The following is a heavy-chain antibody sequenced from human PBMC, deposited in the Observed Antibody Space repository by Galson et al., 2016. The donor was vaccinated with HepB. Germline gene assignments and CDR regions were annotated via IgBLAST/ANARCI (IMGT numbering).Heavy chain of an antibody. D-gene: IGHD6-19*01. Sequence: SLRLSCAASGFTFSSHGMHWVRQTPGKGLEWVALIWSDGSNKYYADSVKGRFTITRDNSKNTLYLQMNSLTADDTAVYSCAREAAVAAFAVLWGWGQGTLVTVYS. J-gene: IGHJ4*02. CDR1: GFTFSSHG. V-gene: IGHV3-33*01. CDR3: AREAAVAAFAVLWG. CDR2: IWSDGSNK.